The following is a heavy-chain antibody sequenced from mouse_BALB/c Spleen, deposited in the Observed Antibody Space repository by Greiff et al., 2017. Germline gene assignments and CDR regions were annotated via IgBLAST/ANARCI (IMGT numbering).Heavy chain of an antibody. CDR2: INPYNDGT. V-gene: IGHV1-14*01. D-gene: IGHD1-1*01. CDR1: GYTFTSYV. Sequence: QLVESGPELVKPGASVKMSCKASGYTFTSYVMHWVKQKPGQGLEWIGYINPYNDGTKYNEKFKGKATLTSDKSSSTAYMELSSLTSEDSAVYYCAREGNSRYYYGSSFFDYWGQGTTLTVSS. J-gene: IGHJ2*01. CDR3: AREGNSRYYYGSSFFDY.